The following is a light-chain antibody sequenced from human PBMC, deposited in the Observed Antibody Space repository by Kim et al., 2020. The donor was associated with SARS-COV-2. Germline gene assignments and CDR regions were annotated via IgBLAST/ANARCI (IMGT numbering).Light chain of an antibody. Sequence: PGAMTTLPRMASQSVGSIYLAWYQQKRGQAPRLLIYAGCSRATGIPDRFSGSGSGTDFTLTISRLEPEDFAVYYCQQYTSSSWTFGQGTKVDIK. J-gene: IGKJ1*01. V-gene: IGKV3-20*01. CDR3: QQYTSSSWT. CDR2: AGC. CDR1: QSVGSIY.